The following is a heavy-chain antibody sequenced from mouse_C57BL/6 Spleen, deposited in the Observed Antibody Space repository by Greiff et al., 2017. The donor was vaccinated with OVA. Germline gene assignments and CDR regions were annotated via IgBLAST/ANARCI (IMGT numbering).Heavy chain of an antibody. CDR1: GYTFTSYW. J-gene: IGHJ2*01. V-gene: IGHV1-55*01. D-gene: IGHD1-1*01. CDR2: IYPGSGST. Sequence: QVQLQQPGAELVKPGASVKMSCKASGYTFTSYWITWVKQRPGQGLEWIGDIYPGSGSTNYNEKFKSKATLTVDTSSSTAYMQLSSLTSEYSAVYYWARGITTVVSSYYCDYWGQGTTLTVSS. CDR3: ARGITTVVSSYYCDY.